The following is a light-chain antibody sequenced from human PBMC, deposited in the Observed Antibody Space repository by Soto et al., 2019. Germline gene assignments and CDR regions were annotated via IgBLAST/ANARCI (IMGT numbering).Light chain of an antibody. CDR3: QQYGSSPLT. V-gene: IGKV3-20*01. J-gene: IGKJ4*01. CDR2: GAS. CDR1: QSVSSNY. Sequence: EIVLTQSPGTLSLSPGERGTLSCRASQSVSSNYLAWYQQKPGQAPRLLIYGASSRVTGIPDRFSGSGSGTDFTLTISRLEPEDFAVYYCQQYGSSPLTFGGGTKVDIK.